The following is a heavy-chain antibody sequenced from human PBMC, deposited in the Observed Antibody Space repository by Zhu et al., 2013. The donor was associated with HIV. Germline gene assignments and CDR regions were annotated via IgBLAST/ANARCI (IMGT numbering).Heavy chain of an antibody. CDR1: GGTFSSYA. D-gene: IGHD5-18*01. CDR3: ARDRYSYVENYFYFYGLDA. CDR2: IIPIFGTA. Sequence: QVQLVQSGAEVKKPGSSVKVSCKASGGTFSSYAISWVRQAPGQGLEWMGGIIPIFGTANYAQKFQGRVTITADESTSTAYMELSSLRSEDTAVYYCARDRYSYVENYFYFYGLDAWGQGTTVTVSS. J-gene: IGHJ6*02. V-gene: IGHV1-69*01.